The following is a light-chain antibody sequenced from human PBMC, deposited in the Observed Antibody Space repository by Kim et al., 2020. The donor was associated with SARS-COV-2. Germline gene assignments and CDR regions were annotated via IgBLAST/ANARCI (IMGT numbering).Light chain of an antibody. CDR1: RIPLHSDGYNY. Sequence: DIVMTQSPLSLLVTPGEAASITCRSSRIPLHSDGYNYVDWYVQKPGHSPQLLITLASNRASVVPDRLSGSGSGTDFTLEISRVEAEDAWLYYCVQTLHPPLSFGGGTKVDIK. CDR3: VQTLHPPLS. J-gene: IGKJ4*01. CDR2: LAS. V-gene: IGKV2-28*01.